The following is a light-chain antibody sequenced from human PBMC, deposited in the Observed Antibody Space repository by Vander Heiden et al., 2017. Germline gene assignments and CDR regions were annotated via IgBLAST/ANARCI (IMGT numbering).Light chain of an antibody. Sequence: SYELTQPPSVSVAPGQTAGITCGGNNIATQNVHWSQQKSGQSPVLLVYDDSNRPSGIPEGFSGSTSGNTATLTISRVEAGDEADYYCQVWNTITDKVFGTGTKVTVL. CDR1: NIATQN. CDR3: QVWNTITDKV. CDR2: DDS. J-gene: IGLJ1*01. V-gene: IGLV3-21*02.